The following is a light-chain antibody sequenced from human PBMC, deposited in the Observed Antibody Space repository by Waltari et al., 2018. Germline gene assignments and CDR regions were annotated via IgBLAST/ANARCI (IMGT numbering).Light chain of an antibody. J-gene: IGLJ2*01. Sequence: QSALTQPRSVSGSPGQSVTISCTGATSDVGGFTSFSWYQQHPGKAPKLMIYDVSKRPSGVPDRFSGSKSGDTASLTISGLQAEDEADYYCCSYAASDVVFGGGTKLTVL. CDR1: TSDVGGFTS. CDR3: CSYAASDVV. V-gene: IGLV2-11*01. CDR2: DVS.